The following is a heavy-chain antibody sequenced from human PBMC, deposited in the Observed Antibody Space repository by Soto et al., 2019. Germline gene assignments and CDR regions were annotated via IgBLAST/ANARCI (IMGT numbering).Heavy chain of an antibody. CDR1: GDYISGYY. CDR3: ARGRWFDP. Sequence: SENLSLTCTVSGDYISGYYWSWIRQPPGKGLEWIGHINYSGSTNYNPSLKRRVTISVDTSKNQFSLNLSSVTAADTAVYYSARGRWFDPWGQGTLVTVSS. CDR2: INYSGST. V-gene: IGHV4-59*01. J-gene: IGHJ5*02.